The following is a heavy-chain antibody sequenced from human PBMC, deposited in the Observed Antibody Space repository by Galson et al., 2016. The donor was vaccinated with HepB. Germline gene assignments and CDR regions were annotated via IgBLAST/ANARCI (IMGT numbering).Heavy chain of an antibody. CDR3: ARGTYYDSATRFDP. CDR1: GGTFNGYY. D-gene: IGHD3-3*01. Sequence: SETLSLTCAVFGGTFNGYYWTWIRQPPGKGLEWIGEINHSGNTNYNPSLKSRVNLSVDMSKKQFTLELTSVTAADTAIYYCARGTYYDSATRFDPWGQGTPVTV. CDR2: INHSGNT. V-gene: IGHV4-34*01. J-gene: IGHJ5*02.